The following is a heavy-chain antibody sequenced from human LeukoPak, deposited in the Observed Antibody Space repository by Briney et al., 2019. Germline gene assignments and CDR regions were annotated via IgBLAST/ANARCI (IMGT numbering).Heavy chain of an antibody. J-gene: IGHJ4*02. Sequence: GGSLRLSCAASGFPFHNYWMTWVRQAPGKGLEWVANIDQDEGEKYYVDSVKGRFTISRDNADKLLYLEMTSLRVEDTAIYYCARGLYGSGRRSLMALWGPGTLVTVSS. CDR2: IDQDEGEK. D-gene: IGHD3-10*01. CDR1: GFPFHNYW. CDR3: ARGLYGSGRRSLMAL. V-gene: IGHV3-7*01.